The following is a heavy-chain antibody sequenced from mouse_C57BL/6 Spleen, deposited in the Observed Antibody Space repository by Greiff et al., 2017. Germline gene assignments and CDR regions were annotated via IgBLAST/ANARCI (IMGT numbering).Heavy chain of an antibody. CDR3: ARNYYGSSPCFDY. V-gene: IGHV5-17*01. CDR2: ISSGSSTI. D-gene: IGHD1-1*01. J-gene: IGHJ2*01. Sequence: VMLVESGGGLVKPGGSLKLSCAASGFTFSDYGMHWVRQAPEKGLEWVAYISSGSSTIYYADTVKGRFTISRDNAKNTLFLQMTSLRSEDTAMYYCARNYYGSSPCFDYWGQGTTLTVSS. CDR1: GFTFSDYG.